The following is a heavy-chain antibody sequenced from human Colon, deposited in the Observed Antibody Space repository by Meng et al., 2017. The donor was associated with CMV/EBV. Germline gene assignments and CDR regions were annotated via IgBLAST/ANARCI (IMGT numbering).Heavy chain of an antibody. CDR1: GNSISRGYY. CDR2: IFHSGVT. J-gene: IGHJ5*02. V-gene: IGHV4-38-2*02. Sequence: SETLSLTCSVSGNSISRGYYWGWIRQPPGKGPEWIGSIFHSGVTYYNPSLKSRVTISVDTSKNQFSLKLSSVSAADTAVYYCARITTVPYWFDPWGQGILVTVPS. CDR3: ARITTVPYWFDP. D-gene: IGHD1-1*01.